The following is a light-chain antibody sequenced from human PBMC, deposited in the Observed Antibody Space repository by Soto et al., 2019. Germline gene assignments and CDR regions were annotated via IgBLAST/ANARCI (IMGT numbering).Light chain of an antibody. CDR1: QSVSSY. V-gene: IGKV3-15*01. Sequence: EIVMTQSPATLSVSPGGRATLSCRASQSVSSYLAWYQQRPGQPPRLLIYLASTRATGIPARFSGSGSGTEFSITISSLQSEDFAVYFCQQYSTWPPRYTFGQGTKLEI. J-gene: IGKJ2*01. CDR2: LAS. CDR3: QQYSTWPPRYT.